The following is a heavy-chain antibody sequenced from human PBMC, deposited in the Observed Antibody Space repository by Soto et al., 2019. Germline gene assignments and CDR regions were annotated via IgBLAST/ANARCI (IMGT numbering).Heavy chain of an antibody. CDR1: GGTFSSYA. CDR3: ARGRAPVVVVIWYGMDV. CDR2: IIPIFGTA. Sequence: GASVKVSCKASGGTFSSYAISWVRQAPGQGLEWMGGIIPIFGTANYAQKCQGRVTITADESTSTAYMELSSLRSEDTAVYYCARGRAPVVVVIWYGMDVWGQGTTVTVSS. J-gene: IGHJ6*02. V-gene: IGHV1-69*13. D-gene: IGHD3-22*01.